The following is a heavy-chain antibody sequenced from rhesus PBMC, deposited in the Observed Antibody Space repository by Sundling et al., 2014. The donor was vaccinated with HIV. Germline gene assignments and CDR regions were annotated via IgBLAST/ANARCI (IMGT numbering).Heavy chain of an antibody. CDR2: ISYTGGST. CDR1: GFSFSDYY. J-gene: IGHJ4*01. V-gene: IGHV3-59*01. D-gene: IGHD1-44*02. CDR3: ARELPTWELQGFDY. Sequence: EVQLVESGGGLAKPGGSLRLSCVVSGFSFSDYYMHWVRQAPGKGLEWVSGISYTGGSTDYADSVKGRFSISRENAKNTLYLQMDSLRAEDTAVYYCARELPTWELQGFDYWGQGVLVTVSS.